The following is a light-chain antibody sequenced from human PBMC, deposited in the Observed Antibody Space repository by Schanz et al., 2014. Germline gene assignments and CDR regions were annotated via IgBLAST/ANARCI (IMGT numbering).Light chain of an antibody. CDR1: SSDVGGYNY. CDR2: DVN. CDR3: SSYTRSSTQV. V-gene: IGLV2-14*01. Sequence: QSALTQPASVSGSPGQSITLSCTGTSSDVGGYNYVSWYQQHPGKAPKLMIYDVNKRPSGVPDRFSGSKSGNTASLTISGLQSEDEADYYCSSYTRSSTQVFGGGTKLTVL. J-gene: IGLJ3*02.